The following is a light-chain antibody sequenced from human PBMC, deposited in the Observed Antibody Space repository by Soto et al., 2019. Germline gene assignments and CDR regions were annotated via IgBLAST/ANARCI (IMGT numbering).Light chain of an antibody. CDR3: QVWDSSSDHYV. CDR1: NIGGQS. CDR2: DDR. V-gene: IGLV3-21*02. Sequence: SYELTQPPSVSVARGQTARITCGGNNIGGQSVHWYHQRPGQAPVLVVYDDRDRPSGIPERFSGSNSGNTATLTISRVEAGDEADYYCQVWDSSSDHYVFGTGTKLTVL. J-gene: IGLJ1*01.